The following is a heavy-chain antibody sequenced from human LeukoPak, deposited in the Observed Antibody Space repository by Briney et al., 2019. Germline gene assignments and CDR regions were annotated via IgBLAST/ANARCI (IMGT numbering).Heavy chain of an antibody. CDR1: GFTMSHYG. V-gene: IGHV3-23*01. CDR3: AKHFCTGLDCSLFDS. Sequence: GGSLRLSCAASGFTMSHYGASWVRQAPGKGLEWISGIRSAVETTHYADSVKGRFIISRDKSKNALSLQLNSLRPEDTALYYCAKHFCTGLDCSLFDSWGQGTLVTVSS. D-gene: IGHD3/OR15-3a*01. J-gene: IGHJ4*02. CDR2: IRSAVETT.